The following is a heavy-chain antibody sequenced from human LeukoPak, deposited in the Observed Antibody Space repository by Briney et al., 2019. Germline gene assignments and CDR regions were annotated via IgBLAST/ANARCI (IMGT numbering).Heavy chain of an antibody. J-gene: IGHJ3*02. D-gene: IGHD1-20*01. CDR1: GGSISSGGYY. CDR2: IYHSGST. V-gene: IGHV4-30-2*01. CDR3: AREDGYNWKHDAFDI. Sequence: TLSLTCTVSGGSISSGGYYWSWIRQPPGKGLEWIGYIYHSGSTYYNPSLKSRVTISVDRSKNQFSLKLSSVTAADTAVYYCAREDGYNWKHDAFDIWGQGTMVTVSS.